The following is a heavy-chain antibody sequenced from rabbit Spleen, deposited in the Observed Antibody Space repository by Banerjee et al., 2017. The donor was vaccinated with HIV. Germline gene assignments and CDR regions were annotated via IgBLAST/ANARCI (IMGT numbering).Heavy chain of an antibody. CDR2: IDSGSSGFT. V-gene: IGHV1S40*01. CDR1: GFSFSDRDV. Sequence: QSLEESGGGLVQPEGSLTLTCTASGFSFSDRDVMCWVRQAPGKGLEWIACIDSGSSGFTYSATWAKGRFTVSKTSSTTVTLQMTSLTAADTATYFCARDAGTSFSTYGMDLWGPGTLVTVS. D-gene: IGHD8-1*01. CDR3: ARDAGTSFSTYGMDL. J-gene: IGHJ6*01.